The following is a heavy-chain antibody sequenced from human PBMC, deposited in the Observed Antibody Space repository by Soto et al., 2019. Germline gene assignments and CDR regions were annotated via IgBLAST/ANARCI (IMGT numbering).Heavy chain of an antibody. D-gene: IGHD1-26*01. CDR1: GFSFTTSGVG. CDR3: AHRPGEGHGRASYYGMDV. CDR2: LYWDDDK. J-gene: IGHJ6*02. Sequence: QITLKESGPTLVKPTQTLTLTCTFSGFSFTTSGVGVGWVRQPPGKALEWLALLYWDDDKRYSSSLKSRLTISKDTSQSQVVLTMTNMDPVDTATYYCAHRPGEGHGRASYYGMDVWGQGTTVTVSS. V-gene: IGHV2-5*02.